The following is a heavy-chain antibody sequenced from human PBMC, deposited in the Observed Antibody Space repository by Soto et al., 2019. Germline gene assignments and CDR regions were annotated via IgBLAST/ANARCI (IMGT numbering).Heavy chain of an antibody. J-gene: IGHJ4*02. V-gene: IGHV3-30*18. CDR1: GFTFSSYD. Sequence: GGSLRLSCAASGFTFSSYDIHWVRQAPGKGLEWVALISSDGSNKYYADSVKGRFTISRDNSKNTLYVQMNSLRPEDTALYYCAKAAFLGSSGWPYFDSSGLGTLVTVSS. CDR2: ISSDGSNK. D-gene: IGHD6-19*01. CDR3: AKAAFLGSSGWPYFDS.